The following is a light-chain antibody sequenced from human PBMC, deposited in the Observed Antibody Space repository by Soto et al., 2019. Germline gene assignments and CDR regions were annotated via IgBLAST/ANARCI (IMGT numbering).Light chain of an antibody. V-gene: IGKV3-20*01. CDR2: GAS. CDR1: QSVFNNH. CDR3: QQYGSSGT. J-gene: IGKJ1*01. Sequence: EIVLTQSPGTLSLSPGERATLSCRASQSVFNNHIGWYQQRPGQAPRLVIYGASTRATGIPARFSGGGSGTEFTLTISRLEPEDFAVYYCQQYGSSGTFGQGTKVDIK.